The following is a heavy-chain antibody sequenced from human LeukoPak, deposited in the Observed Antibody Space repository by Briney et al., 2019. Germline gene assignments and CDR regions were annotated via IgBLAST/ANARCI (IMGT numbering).Heavy chain of an antibody. D-gene: IGHD2-21*02. CDR3: ASTRLYCGGDCFTDAFDI. Sequence: GGSLRLSCAASGFTFSSYAMSWVRQAPGKGLEWVSAISGSGGSTYYADSVKGRFTISRDNSKNTLYPQMNSLRAEDTAVYYCASTRLYCGGDCFTDAFDIWGQGTMVTVSS. J-gene: IGHJ3*02. V-gene: IGHV3-23*01. CDR1: GFTFSSYA. CDR2: ISGSGGST.